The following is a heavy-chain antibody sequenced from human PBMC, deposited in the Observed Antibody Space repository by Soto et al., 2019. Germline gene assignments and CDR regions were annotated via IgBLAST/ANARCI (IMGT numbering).Heavy chain of an antibody. V-gene: IGHV1-3*01. CDR3: ARAPRYPYDSGAVPAVMFDDWFDP. CDR1: GYIFMNYA. J-gene: IGHJ5*02. Sequence: QVQLVQSGAAVKRPGASVKVSCKASGYIFMNYAVHWVRQAPGHSLEWVGWINAGNGDTKYSQRLQGRVTITRETSAGTADIELSSMRSEDTAVDYWARAPRYPYDSGAVPAVMFDDWFDPWGQGTLVTVSS. D-gene: IGHD2-2*01. CDR2: INAGNGDT.